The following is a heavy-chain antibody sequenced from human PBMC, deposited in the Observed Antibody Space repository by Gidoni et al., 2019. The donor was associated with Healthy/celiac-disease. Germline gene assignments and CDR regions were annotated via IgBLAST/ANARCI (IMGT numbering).Heavy chain of an antibody. CDR2: INHSGST. J-gene: IGHJ6*03. CDR3: ARGRYYGSGSYYNSYYYYYMDV. V-gene: IGHV4-34*01. Sequence: QVQLQQWGAGLLKPSETLSLTCAVYGGSFSGYYWSWIRQPPGKGLEWIGEINHSGSTNYNPSLKSRVTISVDTSKNQFSLKLSSVTAADTAVYYCARGRYYGSGSYYNSYYYYYMDVWGKGTTVTVSS. CDR1: GGSFSGYY. D-gene: IGHD3-10*01.